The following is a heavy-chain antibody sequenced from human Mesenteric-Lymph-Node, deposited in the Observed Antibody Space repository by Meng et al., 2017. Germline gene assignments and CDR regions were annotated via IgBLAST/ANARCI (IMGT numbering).Heavy chain of an antibody. CDR3: ARGQKGYFDL. CDR2: ICNSGST. CDR1: GGSISSSNYY. Sequence: QVQLQESGPGLVKPSQTLSLTCTVSGGSISSSNYYWSWIRQPPGKGLEWSGHICNSGSTYYNPSLKSRITISVDTSKNQFSLKLSSVTAADTAVYYCARGQKGYFDLWGRGTLVTVSS. J-gene: IGHJ2*01. V-gene: IGHV4-30-4*01.